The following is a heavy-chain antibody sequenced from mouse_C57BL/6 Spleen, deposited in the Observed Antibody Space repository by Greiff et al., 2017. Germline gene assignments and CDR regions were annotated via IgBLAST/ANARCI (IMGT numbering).Heavy chain of an antibody. CDR2: INPSSGYT. J-gene: IGHJ1*03. Sequence: QVQLQQSGAELAKPGASVKLSCKASGYTFTSYWMHWVKQRPGQGLEWIGYINPSSGYTKYNQKFKDKATLTADKSSSTAYMQLSRLTYEDSAVYYCARDYYGSRGYFDVWGTGTTVTVSS. V-gene: IGHV1-7*01. D-gene: IGHD1-1*01. CDR1: GYTFTSYW. CDR3: ARDYYGSRGYFDV.